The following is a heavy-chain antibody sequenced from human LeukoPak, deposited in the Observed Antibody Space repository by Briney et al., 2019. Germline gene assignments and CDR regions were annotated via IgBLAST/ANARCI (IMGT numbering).Heavy chain of an antibody. CDR3: ARGGDCSGGSCYSGYYYGMDV. D-gene: IGHD2-15*01. J-gene: IGHJ6*02. Sequence: GGSLRLSCAASGFTVGSNYMSWVRQAPGKGLEWVSVIYSGGSTYYSDSVKGRFTISRHNSKIQLYLQMNSLRAEDTAVYYCARGGDCSGGSCYSGYYYGMDVWGQGTTVTVSS. V-gene: IGHV3-53*04. CDR2: IYSGGST. CDR1: GFTVGSNY.